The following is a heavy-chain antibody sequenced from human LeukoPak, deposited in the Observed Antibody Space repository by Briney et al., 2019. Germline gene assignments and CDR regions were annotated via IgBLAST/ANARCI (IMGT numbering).Heavy chain of an antibody. J-gene: IGHJ5*02. CDR2: ISYGRSDE. CDR1: GFSFNTYG. D-gene: IGHD2-15*01. Sequence: PGRSLRLSCAASGFSFNTYGMHWVRQAPGKGLEWVADISYGRSDEYYADSVKGRFTISRDNSKNMLYLQMNSLRADDTAVYYCAKDRGSGCRGGTCYSNWFEPWGQGTLVTVSS. CDR3: AKDRGSGCRGGTCYSNWFEP. V-gene: IGHV3-30*18.